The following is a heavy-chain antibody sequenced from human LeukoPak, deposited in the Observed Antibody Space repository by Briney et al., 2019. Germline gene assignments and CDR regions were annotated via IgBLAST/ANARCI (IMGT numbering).Heavy chain of an antibody. D-gene: IGHD6-13*01. CDR3: AKMSSWYYFDY. J-gene: IGHJ4*02. Sequence: PGGSLRLSCAASGFTFDDYAMHWVRQAPGKGLEWVSGISWNSGSIGYADSVKGRFTISRDNAKNSLYLQMNSLRAEDMALYYCAKMSSWYYFDYWGQGTLVTVSS. V-gene: IGHV3-9*03. CDR2: ISWNSGSI. CDR1: GFTFDDYA.